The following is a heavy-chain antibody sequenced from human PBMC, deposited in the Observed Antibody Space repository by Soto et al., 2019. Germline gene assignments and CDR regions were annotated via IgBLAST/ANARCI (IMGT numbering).Heavy chain of an antibody. CDR1: GFTFSSYA. J-gene: IGHJ6*02. CDR2: ISGSGGST. V-gene: IGHV3-23*01. Sequence: GGSLRLSCAASGFTFSSYAMSWVRQAPGKGLEWVSAISGSGGSTYYADSVKGRFTISRDNSKNTLYLQMNSLRAEDTAVYYCATIFGVVIQGYGMDVWGQGTTVTVSS. CDR3: ATIFGVVIQGYGMDV. D-gene: IGHD3-3*01.